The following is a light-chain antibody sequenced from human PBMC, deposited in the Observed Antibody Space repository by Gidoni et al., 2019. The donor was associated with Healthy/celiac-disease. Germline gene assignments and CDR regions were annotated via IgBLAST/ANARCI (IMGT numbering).Light chain of an antibody. J-gene: IGKJ2*01. V-gene: IGKV3-15*01. CDR2: GAS. Sequence: EIVMTPSPATLSVSPGERATLSCRASQSVSSNLAWYQQKPGQAPRLLIYGASTRATGIPARFSGSGSGTEFTLTISSLQSEDFAVYYCQQYNNWYTFXQXTKLEIK. CDR3: QQYNNWYT. CDR1: QSVSSN.